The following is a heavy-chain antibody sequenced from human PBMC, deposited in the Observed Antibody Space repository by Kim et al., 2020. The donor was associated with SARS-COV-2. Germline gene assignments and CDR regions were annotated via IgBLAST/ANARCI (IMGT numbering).Heavy chain of an antibody. D-gene: IGHD3-10*01. CDR3: ATKEGPGRGMDV. CDR1: GFSFSSYW. V-gene: IGHV3-7*01. CDR2: TDPNGSER. Sequence: GGSLRLSCAASGFSFSSYWMAWVRQAPGKGLQWVGNTDPNGSERNYVDSVKGRFTISRDNAKKSLYLEMTSLRVEDAAVYYCATKEGPGRGMDVWGQGTTVSVSS. J-gene: IGHJ6*02.